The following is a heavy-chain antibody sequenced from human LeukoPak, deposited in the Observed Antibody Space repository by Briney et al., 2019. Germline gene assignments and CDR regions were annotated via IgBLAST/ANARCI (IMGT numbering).Heavy chain of an antibody. J-gene: IGHJ5*02. CDR3: TRGPPAVATNTYA. CDR1: GITVRNNF. V-gene: IGHV3-66*01. D-gene: IGHD6-13*01. Sequence: GGSLRLSCAASGITVRNNFMIWVRQAPGKGLEWVSLIYSGGETYYADSVKGRFSISRDNSKNTVYLQMNSLRAEDTAVYYCTRGPPAVATNTYAWGQGTLVTVSS. CDR2: IYSGGET.